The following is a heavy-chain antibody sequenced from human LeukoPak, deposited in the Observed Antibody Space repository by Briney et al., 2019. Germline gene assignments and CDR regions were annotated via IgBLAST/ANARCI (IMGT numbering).Heavy chain of an antibody. CDR3: ARDNEDRIAMITFGGVIAPFDY. V-gene: IGHV3-48*04. Sequence: GGSLRLSCAASGFTFSSYSMNWVRQAPGKGLEWVSYISSSSSTIYYADSVKGRFTISRDNAKNSLYLQMNSLRAEDTAVYYCARDNEDRIAMITFGGVIAPFDYWGQGTLVTVSS. CDR1: GFTFSSYS. D-gene: IGHD3-16*02. J-gene: IGHJ4*02. CDR2: ISSSSSTI.